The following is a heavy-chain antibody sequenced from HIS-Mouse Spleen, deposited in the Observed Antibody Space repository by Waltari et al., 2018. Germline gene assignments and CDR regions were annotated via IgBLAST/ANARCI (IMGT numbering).Heavy chain of an antibody. J-gene: IGHJ2*01. CDR1: GGSISSSSYY. CDR3: AREIPYSSSWYDWYFDL. D-gene: IGHD6-13*01. Sequence: QLQLQESGPGLVKPSETLSLTCTVSGGSISSSSYYWGWIRQPPGKGLEWIGHIYYSGRTYYNPALKSRVTISVDTSKNQFSLKLSSVTAADTAVYYCAREIPYSSSWYDWYFDLWGRGTLVTVSS. CDR2: IYYSGRT. V-gene: IGHV4-39*07.